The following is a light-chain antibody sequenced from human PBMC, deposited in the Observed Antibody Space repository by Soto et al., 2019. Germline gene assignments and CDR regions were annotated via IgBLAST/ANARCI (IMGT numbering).Light chain of an antibody. CDR3: SSYAGTNNIYV. CDR2: EVT. CDR1: SSDVGGYNY. V-gene: IGLV2-8*01. Sequence: QLVLTQPPSASGSPGQSVTISCTGTSSDVGGYNYVSWYQQHPGKAPKLMIFEVTNRPSGVPDRFSGSKSGNTASLTVSGLQAENEADYYCSSYAGTNNIYVFGTGTKLTVL. J-gene: IGLJ1*01.